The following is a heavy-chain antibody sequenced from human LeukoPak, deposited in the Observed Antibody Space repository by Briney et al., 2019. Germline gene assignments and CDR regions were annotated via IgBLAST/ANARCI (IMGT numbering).Heavy chain of an antibody. CDR2: IKQDGSEK. D-gene: IGHD6-19*01. Sequence: GGSLRLSCAASGFTFSSYWMSWVRQAPGKGLEWVANIKQDGSEKYYVDSVKGRLTISRDNAKNLLYLQMNSLRTEDTALYYCAKDSSSGWDYWGQGTLVTVSS. CDR3: AKDSSSGWDY. CDR1: GFTFSSYW. J-gene: IGHJ4*01. V-gene: IGHV3-7*03.